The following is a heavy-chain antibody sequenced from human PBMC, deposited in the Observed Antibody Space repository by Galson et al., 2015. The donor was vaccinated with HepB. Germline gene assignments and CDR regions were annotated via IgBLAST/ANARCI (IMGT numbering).Heavy chain of an antibody. CDR3: AASRRGGAVPAVGYGMDV. V-gene: IGHV1-58*02. CDR1: GFTFTSSA. Sequence: SVKVSCKASGFTFTSSAMQWVRQARGQRLEWIGWIVVGSGNTNYAQKFQERVTITRDMSTSTAYMELSSLRSEDTAVYYCAASRRGGAVPAVGYGMDVWGQGTTVTVSS. J-gene: IGHJ6*02. CDR2: IVVGSGNT. D-gene: IGHD2-21*02.